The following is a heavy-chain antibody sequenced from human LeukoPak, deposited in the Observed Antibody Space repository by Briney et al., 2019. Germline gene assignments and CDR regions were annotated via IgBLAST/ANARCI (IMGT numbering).Heavy chain of an antibody. CDR3: ARSLYSSSQPFDY. CDR2: IYYSGST. V-gene: IGHV4-59*01. D-gene: IGHD6-13*01. Sequence: SETLSLTXTVSGGSISSYYRGWIRQPPGKGLEWIGYIYYSGSTNYNPSLKSRVTISVDTSKNQFSLKLSSVTAADTAVYYCARSLYSSSQPFDYWGQGTLVTVSS. J-gene: IGHJ4*02. CDR1: GGSISSYY.